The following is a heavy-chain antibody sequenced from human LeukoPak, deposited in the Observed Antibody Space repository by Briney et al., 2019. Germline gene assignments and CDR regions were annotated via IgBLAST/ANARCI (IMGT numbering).Heavy chain of an antibody. D-gene: IGHD3-10*01. CDR1: GGTFRSYA. CDR3: ARVATRVRGVIGWFDP. Sequence: GASVTVSCMASGGTFRSYAISWVRQAPGQGVEWMGGIIPIFGTANYAQKFQGRVTITADESTITAYMELSSLRSEDTAVYYCARVATRVRGVIGWFDPWGQGTLVTVSS. V-gene: IGHV1-69*13. CDR2: IIPIFGTA. J-gene: IGHJ5*02.